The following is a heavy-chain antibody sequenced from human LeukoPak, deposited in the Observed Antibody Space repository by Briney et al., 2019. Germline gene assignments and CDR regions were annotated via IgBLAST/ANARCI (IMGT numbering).Heavy chain of an antibody. CDR3: AKQYDILTGYFS. D-gene: IGHD3-9*01. CDR2: ISGSGGST. CDR1: GFTFSSYA. Sequence: PGGSLRLSCAASGFTFSSYAMSWVRQAPGKGLEWVLAISGSGGSTYYADSVKGRFTISRDNSKNTLYLQMNSLRAEDTAVYYCAKQYDILTGYFSWGQGTLVTVSS. V-gene: IGHV3-23*01. J-gene: IGHJ5*02.